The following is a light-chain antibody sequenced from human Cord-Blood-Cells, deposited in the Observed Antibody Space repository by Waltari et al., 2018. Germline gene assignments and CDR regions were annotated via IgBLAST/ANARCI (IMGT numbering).Light chain of an antibody. J-gene: IGLJ3*02. V-gene: IGLV2-23*01. CDR2: DGS. CDR1: SSDVGSYNL. CDR3: CSYAGGSTLV. Sequence: SALPQSASVSACPGQSVTIPCTGTSSDVGSYNLVSWYQQHPGNVPNPMIYDGSKRPSGVSNRYSGSKSVNTASLTISGLQAEDESDYYCCSYAGGSTLVFGGGTKLIVL.